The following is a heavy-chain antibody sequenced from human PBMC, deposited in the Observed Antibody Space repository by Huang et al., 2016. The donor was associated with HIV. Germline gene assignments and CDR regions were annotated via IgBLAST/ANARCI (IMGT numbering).Heavy chain of an antibody. CDR1: GGSISSYY. CDR3: ARSHSIHWGFNWFDP. CDR2: MYYSGST. Sequence: QVQLQESGPGLVKPSETLSITCTVSGGSISSYYWSWIRQPPVKGLEWIGYMYYSGSTNYNPSLKSRVTISVDTSKNQFSLKLSSVTAADTAVYYCARSHSIHWGFNWFDPWGQGTLVTVSS. V-gene: IGHV4-59*01. J-gene: IGHJ5*02. D-gene: IGHD7-27*01.